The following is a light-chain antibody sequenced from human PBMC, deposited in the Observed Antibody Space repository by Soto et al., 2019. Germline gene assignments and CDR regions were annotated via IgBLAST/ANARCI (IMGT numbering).Light chain of an antibody. CDR2: AAS. J-gene: IGKJ5*01. CDR1: QGISSY. V-gene: IGKV1-9*01. Sequence: SQLTQSPSSLSASVGDRVTSTCRASQGISSYLAWYQQKPGKAPKLLIYAASTLQSGVPSRFSGSGSGTDFTLTISSLQPEDFATCYCQQANSFPITFGQGTRLQIK. CDR3: QQANSFPIT.